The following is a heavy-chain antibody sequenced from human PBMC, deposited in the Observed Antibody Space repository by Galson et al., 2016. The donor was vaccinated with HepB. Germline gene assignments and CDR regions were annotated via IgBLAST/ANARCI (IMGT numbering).Heavy chain of an antibody. D-gene: IGHD2-15*01. Sequence: SLRLSCAASGFTFRSYAMHWVRQAPGKGLEWMAVISYDGRKKYYADSVKGRFTISRDNSKNTLYLLMNSLRSEDTAVYYCASFPIAATPIDFWGQGTLVTVSP. V-gene: IGHV3-30*04. J-gene: IGHJ4*02. CDR3: ASFPIAATPIDF. CDR2: ISYDGRKK. CDR1: GFTFRSYA.